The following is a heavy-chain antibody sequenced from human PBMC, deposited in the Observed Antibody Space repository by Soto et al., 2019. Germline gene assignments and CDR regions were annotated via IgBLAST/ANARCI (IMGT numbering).Heavy chain of an antibody. J-gene: IGHJ6*02. V-gene: IGHV1-18*01. CDR2: INTYYGNT. CDR1: GYTFTRSG. D-gene: IGHD3-16*01. CDR3: AMVDVYVTPSPQNV. Sequence: QVQLVQSGAEVKNPGASVKVSCKASGYTFTRSGIGWARQAPGQGLEWMGWINTYYGNTNYAHNVQGRVTMTADTSTSTAYMDLRSLRSNDTAIYYVAMVDVYVTPSPQNVWGQATTVIVSS.